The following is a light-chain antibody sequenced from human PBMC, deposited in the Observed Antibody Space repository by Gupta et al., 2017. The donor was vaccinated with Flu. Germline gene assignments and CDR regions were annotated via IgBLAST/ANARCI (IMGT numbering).Light chain of an antibody. J-gene: IGLJ2*01. CDR3: ASYDGASTI. Sequence: SITISCTGSSSDIGVYNFVSWYQQHPGKAPYLMIFDVGRRHSGVSDRFSASKSGNTASLTISGLQAEDEAEYYCASYDGASTIFGEGTKLTVL. CDR2: DVG. CDR1: SSDIGVYNF. V-gene: IGLV2-14*03.